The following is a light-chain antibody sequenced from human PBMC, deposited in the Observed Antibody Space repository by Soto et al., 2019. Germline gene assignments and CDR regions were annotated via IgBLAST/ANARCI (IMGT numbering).Light chain of an antibody. J-gene: IGLJ3*02. Sequence: QSALTQPASVSGSPGQSITISCTGTSSDVGSYNLVSWYQQHPGKAPKLMIYEGGKRPSGVSNRFSGSKSGNTASLTISGLQAEDEADYYCCSYASSSTFWVFGGGTKLTVL. CDR1: SSDVGSYNL. CDR2: EGG. V-gene: IGLV2-23*03. CDR3: CSYASSSTFWV.